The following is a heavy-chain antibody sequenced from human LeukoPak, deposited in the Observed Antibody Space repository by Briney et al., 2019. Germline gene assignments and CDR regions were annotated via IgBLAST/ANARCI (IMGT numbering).Heavy chain of an antibody. CDR3: ARATEQWLGLFDY. D-gene: IGHD6-19*01. J-gene: IGHJ4*02. Sequence: GGSLRLSCAASGFTFDDYAMHWVRPAPGKGLEWVSLISWDGGSTYYADSVKGRFTISRDNSKNSLYLQVNSLRAEDTAVYYCARATEQWLGLFDYWGQGTLVTVSS. CDR1: GFTFDDYA. CDR2: ISWDGGST. V-gene: IGHV3-43D*03.